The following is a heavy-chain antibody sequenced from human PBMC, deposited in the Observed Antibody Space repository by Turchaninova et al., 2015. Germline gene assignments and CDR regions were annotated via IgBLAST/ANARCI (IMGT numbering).Heavy chain of an antibody. D-gene: IGHD3-10*01. CDR3: AGGGGLKAFDV. CDR2: FSVSGCRQ. V-gene: IGHV3-23*04. J-gene: IGHJ3*01. CDR1: GFTFSTSA. Sequence: EVQLVESGGGLIQPGGSLRISCAASGFTFSTSAMTWVRQAAGRGLGGVSAFSVSGCRQYYACSVEGPFTNSRDNSKNTCDLQLNRLGAEEPAEYYCAGGGGLKAFDVWGQGTMVTVSS.